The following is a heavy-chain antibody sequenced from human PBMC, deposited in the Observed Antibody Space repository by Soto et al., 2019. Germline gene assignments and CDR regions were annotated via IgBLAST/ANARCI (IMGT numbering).Heavy chain of an antibody. V-gene: IGHV4-30-2*01. CDR2: IYHSGST. Sequence: SETLSLTCAVSGGSISSGGYSWSWIRQPPGKGLEWIGYIYHSGSTYYNPSLKSRVTISVDRSKNQFSLKLSSVTAADTAVYYCARVMYSYGDNWFDPWGQGTLVTVCS. CDR3: ARVMYSYGDNWFDP. CDR1: GGSISSGGYS. D-gene: IGHD5-18*01. J-gene: IGHJ5*02.